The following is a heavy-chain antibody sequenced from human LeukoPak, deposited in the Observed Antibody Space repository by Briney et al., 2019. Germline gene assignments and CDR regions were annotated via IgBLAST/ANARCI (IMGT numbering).Heavy chain of an antibody. CDR3: ARGGPTPFDY. J-gene: IGHJ4*02. Sequence: NASQTLSLTCTVSGGSISSGGYYWSWIRQHPGKGLEWIGYIYYSGNTYYNPSLKSRVTISVDTSKNQFSLKLSSVTAADTAVYYCARGGPTPFDYWGQGTLVTVSS. CDR1: GGSISSGGYY. CDR2: IYYSGNT. V-gene: IGHV4-31*03.